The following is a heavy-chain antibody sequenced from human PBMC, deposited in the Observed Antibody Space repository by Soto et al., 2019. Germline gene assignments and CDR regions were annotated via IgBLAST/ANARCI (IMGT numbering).Heavy chain of an antibody. CDR2: IYYSGST. CDR3: ARGDSTIFGCHNPMHV. J-gene: IGHJ6*02. V-gene: IGHV4-59*01. CDR1: GGSISSYY. Sequence: SETLSLTCTVSGGSISSYYWSWIRQPPGKGLEWIGYIYYSGSTNYNPSLKSRVTISVDTSKNQFSLKLSSVTAADTAVYYCARGDSTIFGCHNPMHVCGQGTTVTVYS. D-gene: IGHD3-3*01.